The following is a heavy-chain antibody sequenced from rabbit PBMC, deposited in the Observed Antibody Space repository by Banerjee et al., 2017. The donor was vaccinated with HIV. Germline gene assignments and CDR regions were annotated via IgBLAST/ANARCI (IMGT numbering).Heavy chain of an antibody. Sequence: QEQLEESGGDLVKPEGSLTLTCTASGFSFTSGYDMCWVRQAPGKGLEWIGCIDSSSITWYASWVNGRFTISKTSSTTVTLQMTSLTAADTATYFCMRYGTGWGDNLWGPGTLVTVS. J-gene: IGHJ6*01. CDR2: IDSSSIT. CDR3: MRYGTGWGDNL. V-gene: IGHV1S45*01. D-gene: IGHD4-1*01. CDR1: GFSFTSGYD.